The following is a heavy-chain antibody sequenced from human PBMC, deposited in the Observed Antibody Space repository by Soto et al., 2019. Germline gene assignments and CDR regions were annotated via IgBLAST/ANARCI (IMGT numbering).Heavy chain of an antibody. D-gene: IGHD3-9*01. V-gene: IGHV2-26*01. CDR3: TRTTDCYDLLTGPTFDY. CDR2: IFSNDEK. Sequence: HVTLKESGPVLVKPTETLTLTCTASGFSLSNDRMGVSWVRQPPGKALEWLAHIFSNDEKSYSTSLKSRLTSSKDSSKCQVVHTMTNLDPVATATYFCTRTTDCYDLLTGPTFDYWGHGTLLTVSS. J-gene: IGHJ4*01. CDR1: GFSLSNDRMG.